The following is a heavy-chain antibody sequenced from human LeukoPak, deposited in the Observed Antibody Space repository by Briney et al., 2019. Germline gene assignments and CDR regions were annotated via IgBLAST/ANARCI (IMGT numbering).Heavy chain of an antibody. D-gene: IGHD1-26*01. CDR1: GFTFSSYW. CDR2: ISDSGGST. V-gene: IGHV3-23*01. J-gene: IGHJ4*02. CDR3: AKYSGSYRPSPPDY. Sequence: GGSLRLSCAASGFTFSSYWMSWVRQAPGKGLEWVSGISDSGGSTYYADSVKGRFTNSRDNSKNTLYLQMNSLRAEDTAVYYCAKYSGSYRPSPPDYWGQGTLVTVSS.